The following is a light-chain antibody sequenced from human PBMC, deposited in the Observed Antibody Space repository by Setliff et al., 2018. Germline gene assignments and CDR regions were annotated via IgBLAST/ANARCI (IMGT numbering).Light chain of an antibody. V-gene: IGLV2-14*03. Sequence: QSVLTQPASVSGSPGQSITISCTGTSTDVGGYNYVSWYQQHPGKAPKLMIYDVIQRPSGVSNRFSGSKSGNTASLTISGLQAEDAADYYCCSFTTSSTYVFGSGTKVTLL. CDR2: DVI. CDR3: CSFTTSSTYV. CDR1: STDVGGYNY. J-gene: IGLJ1*01.